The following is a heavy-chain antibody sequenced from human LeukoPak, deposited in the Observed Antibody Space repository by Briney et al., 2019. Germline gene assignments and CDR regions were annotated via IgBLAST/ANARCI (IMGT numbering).Heavy chain of an antibody. V-gene: IGHV1-69*01. CDR1: GGTFSSYA. CDR3: ARGGIVGATFDY. CDR2: IIPIFGTA. Sequence: SVKVSCKASGGTFSSYAISWMRQAPGQGLEWMGGIIPIFGTANYAQKFQGRVTITADESTSTAYMELSSLRSEDTAVYYCARGGIVGATFDYWGQGTLVTVSS. J-gene: IGHJ4*02. D-gene: IGHD1-26*01.